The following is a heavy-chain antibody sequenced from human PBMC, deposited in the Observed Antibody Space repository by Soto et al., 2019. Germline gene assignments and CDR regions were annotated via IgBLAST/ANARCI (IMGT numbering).Heavy chain of an antibody. CDR2: IYYSGST. Sequence: QVQLQESGPGLVKPSQTLSLTCTVSGGSISSGGYYWSWIRQHPGKGLEWIGYIYYSGSTYYNPSITSRVTISVDPSKNQFYLKLSSVPAADTAVYYCARVCGLLWFGELGVKKSGWFDPWGQGTLVTVSS. V-gene: IGHV4-31*03. CDR3: ARVCGLLWFGELGVKKSGWFDP. CDR1: GGSISSGGYY. J-gene: IGHJ5*02. D-gene: IGHD3-10*01.